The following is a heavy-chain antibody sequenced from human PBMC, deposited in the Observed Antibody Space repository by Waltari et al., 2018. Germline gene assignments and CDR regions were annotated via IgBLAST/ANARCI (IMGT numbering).Heavy chain of an antibody. D-gene: IGHD6-13*01. J-gene: IGHJ4*02. CDR1: GLTVSSKD. V-gene: IGHV3-53*01. CDR3: AREFRGTAAAGYFDY. Sequence: EVQLVESGGGLIKPGGSMRLSCAASGLTVSSKDMRWGRQTPGKGLDCVSVIYSCGSTYYADSVKVRFTISRDNSKNTLYLQMNSLRAEDTAVYYCAREFRGTAAAGYFDYWGQGTLVTVSS. CDR2: IYSCGST.